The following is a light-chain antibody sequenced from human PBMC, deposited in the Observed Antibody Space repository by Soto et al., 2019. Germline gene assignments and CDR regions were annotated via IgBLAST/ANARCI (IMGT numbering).Light chain of an antibody. CDR1: QSVSSN. CDR3: QQYNNWPPWT. Sequence: EIVMTQSPATLSLSPGERATLSCISSQSVSSNLAWYQQKPGQAPRLLIYGASTRATGIPARFSGSGSGTEFTLTISSLQSEDFAVYYCQQYNNWPPWTFGQGTKVDIK. J-gene: IGKJ1*01. V-gene: IGKV3-15*01. CDR2: GAS.